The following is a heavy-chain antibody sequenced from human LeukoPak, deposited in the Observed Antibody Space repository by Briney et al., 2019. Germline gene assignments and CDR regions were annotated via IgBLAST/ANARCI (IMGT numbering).Heavy chain of an antibody. Sequence: GGSLRLSCAASGFTVSSNYMSWVRQAPGTGLEWVSVIYSGGSTYYADSVKGRFTISRDNSKITLYLQMNGLRAEDTALFSCAKAVVVVPAATPFDYWGLGTLVTVSS. D-gene: IGHD2-2*01. J-gene: IGHJ4*02. CDR2: IYSGGST. V-gene: IGHV3-66*01. CDR1: GFTVSSNY. CDR3: AKAVVVVPAATPFDY.